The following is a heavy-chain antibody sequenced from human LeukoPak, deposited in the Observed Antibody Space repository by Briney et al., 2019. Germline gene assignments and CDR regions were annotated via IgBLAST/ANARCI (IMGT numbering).Heavy chain of an antibody. V-gene: IGHV1-8*02. D-gene: IGHD4-17*01. CDR3: ARAGYYTTTVTTILGWFDP. CDR1: GYTFTGYY. J-gene: IGHJ5*02. Sequence: ASVKVSCKASGYTFTGYYMHWVRQAPGQGLEWMGWMNPNSGNTGYAQKFQGRVTMTRNTSISTAYMELSSLRSEDTAVYYCARAGYYTTTVTTILGWFDPWGQGTLVTVSS. CDR2: MNPNSGNT.